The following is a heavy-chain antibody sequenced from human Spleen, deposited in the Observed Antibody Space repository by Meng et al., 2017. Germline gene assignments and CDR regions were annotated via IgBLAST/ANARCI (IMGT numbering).Heavy chain of an antibody. CDR3: ASWIYSCGWQ. V-gene: IGHV4-34*10. D-gene: IGHD6-19*01. CDR1: GGSFSDYY. CDR2: INHSGST. J-gene: IGHJ4*02. Sequence: QGQLQESGPGLVKPSETLSLTCVVSGGSFSDYYWSWIRQPPGKGLEWIGEINHSGSTNYNPSLKSRVTIAIDKSKNQFSLKLSSVTAADTAVYYCASWIYSCGWQWGQGALVTVSS.